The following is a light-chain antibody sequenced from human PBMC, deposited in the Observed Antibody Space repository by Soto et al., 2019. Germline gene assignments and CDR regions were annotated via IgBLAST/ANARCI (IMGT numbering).Light chain of an antibody. CDR2: QVT. CDR1: SXDLAIYNY. J-gene: IGLJ1*01. CDR3: SSYTDSSNYV. Sequence: QSVLTQPASVSGSPGQSITISCTGTSXDLAIYNYVSWYQQQPGKAPKLMIYQVTNRPSGVSNRFSGSRSGNTASLTISGLQAEDEADYYCSSYTDSSNYVFGTGTKVIIL. V-gene: IGLV2-14*01.